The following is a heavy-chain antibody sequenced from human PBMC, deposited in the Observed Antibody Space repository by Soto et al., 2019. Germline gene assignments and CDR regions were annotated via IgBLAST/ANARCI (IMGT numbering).Heavy chain of an antibody. V-gene: IGHV3-23*01. Sequence: GGSLRLSCAASGFTFSSYAMSWVRQAPGKGLEWVSAISGSGGSTYYADSVKGRFTISRDNSKNTLYLQMNSLRAEDTAVYYCAKDLRYFDWLTNELFDYWGQGTLVTVSS. CDR1: GFTFSSYA. J-gene: IGHJ4*02. D-gene: IGHD3-9*01. CDR2: ISGSGGST. CDR3: AKDLRYFDWLTNELFDY.